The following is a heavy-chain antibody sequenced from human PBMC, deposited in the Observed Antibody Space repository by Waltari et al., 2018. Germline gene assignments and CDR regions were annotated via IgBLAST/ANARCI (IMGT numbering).Heavy chain of an antibody. D-gene: IGHD1-26*01. CDR3: AREFSGSFDYMDV. CDR1: GFALRTYE. CDR2: LSGDESKV. J-gene: IGHJ6*03. Sequence: QLVASGGNLVEPGGSLRLSCAASGFALRTYEMNWVRQAPGKGLEWVSYLSGDESKVFYAESVKGRFTISRDDAKNSLYLHMSSLRDEDTAVYYCAREFSGSFDYMDVWGKGTTVTVSS. V-gene: IGHV3-48*03.